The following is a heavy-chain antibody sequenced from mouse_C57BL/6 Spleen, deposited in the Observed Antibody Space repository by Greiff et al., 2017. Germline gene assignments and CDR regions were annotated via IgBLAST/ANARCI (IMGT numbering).Heavy chain of an antibody. CDR2: INPCSGYT. Sequence: QVQLQQSGAELVRPGASVKMSCKASGYTFTSYSMHWVKQRPGQGLEWIGYINPCSGYTKYNQKFKDKATLTADKSSSTAYMQLSSLTSEDSAVYYCARGYGSSPCYFAYWGQGTTVTVSS. CDR1: GYTFTSYS. J-gene: IGHJ2*01. D-gene: IGHD1-1*01. V-gene: IGHV1-4*01. CDR3: ARGYGSSPCYFAY.